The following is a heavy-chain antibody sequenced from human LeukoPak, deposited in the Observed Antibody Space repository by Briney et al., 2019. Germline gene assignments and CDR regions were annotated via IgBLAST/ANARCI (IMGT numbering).Heavy chain of an antibody. CDR1: GYTFTSYA. J-gene: IGHJ4*02. Sequence: GASVKVSCKASGYTFTSYAISWVRQAPGQGLEWMGRIIPILDIANYPQKFQGRVTITADKSTSTAYMELSSLRSEDTAVYYCAFAPNPRYYFDYWGQGTLVTVSS. D-gene: IGHD1-14*01. CDR2: IIPILDIA. CDR3: AFAPNPRYYFDY. V-gene: IGHV1-69*04.